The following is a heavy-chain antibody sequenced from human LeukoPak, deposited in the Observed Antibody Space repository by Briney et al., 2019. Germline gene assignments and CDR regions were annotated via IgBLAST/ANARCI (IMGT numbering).Heavy chain of an antibody. D-gene: IGHD3-10*01. CDR3: AKGVLWFGELLGAFDI. V-gene: IGHV3-30*02. CDR2: IRYDGSNK. J-gene: IGHJ3*02. CDR1: GFTFSSYG. Sequence: TGGSLRLSCAASGFTFSSYGMHWVRQAPGKGLEWVAFIRYDGSNKYYADSVKGRLTISRDNSKNTLYLQMNRLRAEDTAVYYCAKGVLWFGELLGAFDIWGQGTMVTVSS.